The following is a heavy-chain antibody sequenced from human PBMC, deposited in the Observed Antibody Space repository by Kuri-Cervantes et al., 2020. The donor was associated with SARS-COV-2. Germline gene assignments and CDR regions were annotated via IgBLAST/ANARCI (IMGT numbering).Heavy chain of an antibody. CDR2: INPNSGDT. D-gene: IGHD2-15*01. J-gene: IGHJ6*02. V-gene: IGHV1-2*02. CDR3: ARSCSGRSCFSDYSGLDV. Sequence: ASVKVSCKVSGGTFKKYVMNWVRQAPGQGLEWMGWINPNSGDTNYAQKFQGTVTVTRDTSIATVFMEVSRLRSDDTAVYYCARSCSGRSCFSDYSGLDVWGQGTTVTVSS. CDR1: GGTFKKYV.